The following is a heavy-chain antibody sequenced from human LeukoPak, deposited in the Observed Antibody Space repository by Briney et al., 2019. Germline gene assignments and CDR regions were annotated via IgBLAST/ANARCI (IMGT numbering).Heavy chain of an antibody. V-gene: IGHV3-11*01. CDR3: AREARATPDF. J-gene: IGHJ4*02. CDR2: ITNSGDFV. CDR1: GFRFSGHY. D-gene: IGHD1-26*01. Sequence: GGSLRLSCAASGFRFSGHYMSWIRQAPGKGLEWISYITNSGDFVNYADSVKGRFTISRDNTKNSLYLQMNSLRAEDTAVYYCAREARATPDFWGQGTVVTVSS.